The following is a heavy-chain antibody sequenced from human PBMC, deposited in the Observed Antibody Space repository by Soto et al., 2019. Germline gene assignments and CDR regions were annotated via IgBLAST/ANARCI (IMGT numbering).Heavy chain of an antibody. CDR1: GFTFTKAY. V-gene: IGHV3-15*01. D-gene: IGHD1-26*01. J-gene: IGHJ1*01. CDR2: IKNNDAGGTK. Sequence: EVQLVESGGGLVEPGGAISLSCVASGFTFTKAYMSWVRQAPGKGLEWVRRIKNNDAGGTKDYAISGKGRFTISRDDSENTMYLQMNSLNTEGISVYSCATEGGYRGSNFYGAFWGQGTLVPVSS. CDR3: ATEGGYRGSNFYGAF.